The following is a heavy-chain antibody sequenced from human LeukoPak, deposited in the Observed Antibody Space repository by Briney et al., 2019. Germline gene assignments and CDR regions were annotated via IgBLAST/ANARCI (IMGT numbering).Heavy chain of an antibody. Sequence: GGSLRLSCAASGFTFSSYAMNWVRQAPGKGLEWVSAISGGGGSTYYADSVKGRFTISRDNSRNTLYLQMNSLRAEDTAVYYCAKETTPNYGSGSYSYDYWGQGTLVTVSS. J-gene: IGHJ4*02. CDR3: AKETTPNYGSGSYSYDY. V-gene: IGHV3-23*01. D-gene: IGHD3-10*01. CDR2: ISGGGGST. CDR1: GFTFSSYA.